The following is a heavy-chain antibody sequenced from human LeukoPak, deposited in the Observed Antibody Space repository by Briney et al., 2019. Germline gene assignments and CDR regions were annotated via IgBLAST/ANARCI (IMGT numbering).Heavy chain of an antibody. CDR2: IHNSGST. CDR1: GGSINSYY. D-gene: IGHD6-19*01. V-gene: IGHV4-59*01. J-gene: IGHJ4*02. CDR3: TRTDSSTAIDY. Sequence: SETLSLTCTVSGGSINSYYWSWIRQTPGRGLEWIGYIHNSGSTNYNPSLKSRVTISVDTSKNQFSLKLNSVTAADTAMYYCTRTDSSTAIDYWGQGTLVTVSS.